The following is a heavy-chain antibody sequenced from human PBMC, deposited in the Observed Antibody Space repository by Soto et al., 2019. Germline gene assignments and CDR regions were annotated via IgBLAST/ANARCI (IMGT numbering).Heavy chain of an antibody. V-gene: IGHV1-46*03. CDR1: GYTFTSYY. J-gene: IGHJ4*02. D-gene: IGHD2-15*01. CDR3: ARDGRYCSGGSCSDY. Sequence: QVQLVQSGAEVKKPGASVKVSCKASGYTFTSYYMHWVRQAPGQGLEWMGIINPSGGSTSYAQKFQGRVTMTRDTSTSTVYMELSSLRSEDTAVYYCARDGRYCSGGSCSDYWGQGTLVTVYS. CDR2: INPSGGST.